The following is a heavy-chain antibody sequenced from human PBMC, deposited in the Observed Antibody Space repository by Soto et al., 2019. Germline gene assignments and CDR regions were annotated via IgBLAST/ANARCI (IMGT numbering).Heavy chain of an antibody. CDR1: GGTFNSYT. J-gene: IGHJ4*02. Sequence: SVKVSCKASGGTFNSYTINWVRQAPGRGLEWVGQVVPMYDSVNYAENFQGRVTITADKSTKTAYMELTSLRSEDTALYFCASWRSYSGSYCFDYWGQGTLVTVSS. V-gene: IGHV1-69*06. CDR2: VVPMYDSV. CDR3: ASWRSYSGSYCFDY. D-gene: IGHD1-26*01.